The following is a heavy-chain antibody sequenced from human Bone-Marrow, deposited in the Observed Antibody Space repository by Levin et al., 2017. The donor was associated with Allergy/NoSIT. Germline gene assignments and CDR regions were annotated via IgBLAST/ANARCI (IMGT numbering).Heavy chain of an antibody. V-gene: IGHV4-34*01. Sequence: SQTLSLTCAVYGGSFSGYYWSWIRQPPGKGLEWIGEINHSGSTNYNPSLKSRVTISVDTSKNQFSLKLSSVTAADTAVYYCARASNVLRFLEWLPRYAFDIWGQGTMVTVSS. CDR1: GGSFSGYY. CDR3: ARASNVLRFLEWLPRYAFDI. J-gene: IGHJ3*02. CDR2: INHSGST. D-gene: IGHD3-3*01.